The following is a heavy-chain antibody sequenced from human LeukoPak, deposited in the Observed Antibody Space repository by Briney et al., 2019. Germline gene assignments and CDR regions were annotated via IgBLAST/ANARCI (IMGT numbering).Heavy chain of an antibody. CDR2: IKEDGSDI. V-gene: IGHV3-7*05. Sequence: GGSLRLSCTASGFTFTAYSMTWVRQAPGRGLEWVARIKEDGSDIHYVDSVKGRFTISRDNAKKSLYLQMNSLRAEDTAVYYCARECWYLDYWGQETLVT. J-gene: IGHJ4*02. CDR1: GFTFTAYS. CDR3: ARECWYLDY. D-gene: IGHD6-13*01.